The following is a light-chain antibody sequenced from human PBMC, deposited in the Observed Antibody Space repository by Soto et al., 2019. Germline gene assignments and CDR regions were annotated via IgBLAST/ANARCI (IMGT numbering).Light chain of an antibody. CDR2: EVS. Sequence: QSALTQPASVSGSPGQSITISCTGTNSDVGEYNYVSWYQQHPGKAPKLIIYEVSNRPSGISDRFSASKSGNTASLTISGLQAEDEADYYCSSYTNSNTRVFGTGTKLTVL. V-gene: IGLV2-14*01. CDR1: NSDVGEYNY. J-gene: IGLJ1*01. CDR3: SSYTNSNTRV.